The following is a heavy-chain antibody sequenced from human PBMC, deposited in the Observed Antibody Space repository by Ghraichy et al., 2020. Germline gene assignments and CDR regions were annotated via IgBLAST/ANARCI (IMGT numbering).Heavy chain of an antibody. Sequence: GGSLRLSCAASGFTFSSYGMHWVRQAPGKGLEWVAVLWYDGSNKYYADSVKGRFTISRDNSKNTLYLQMNSLRAEDTAVYYCARHYYDSSGWLYAFDIWGQGTMVTVSS. CDR3: ARHYYDSSGWLYAFDI. V-gene: IGHV3-33*01. J-gene: IGHJ3*02. D-gene: IGHD3-22*01. CDR1: GFTFSSYG. CDR2: LWYDGSNK.